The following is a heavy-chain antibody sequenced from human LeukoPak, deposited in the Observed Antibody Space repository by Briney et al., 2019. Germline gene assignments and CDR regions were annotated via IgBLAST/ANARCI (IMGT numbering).Heavy chain of an antibody. V-gene: IGHV3-33*01. CDR1: GFTFSNYG. D-gene: IGHD1-14*01. CDR2: IWYDGSNK. Sequence: PGGSLRLSCAASGFTFSNYGMHWVRQAPGKGLEWVAVIWYDGSNKYCSDSVKGRFTISRDNAKNTLYLKMNSLTAEDTALYYCARDFGGSRIQPGSDFWGQGSLVIVSS. CDR3: ARDFGGSRIQPGSDF. J-gene: IGHJ4*02.